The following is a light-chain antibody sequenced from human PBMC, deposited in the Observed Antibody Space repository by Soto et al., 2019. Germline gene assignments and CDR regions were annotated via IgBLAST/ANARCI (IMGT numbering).Light chain of an antibody. CDR1: QSISSW. Sequence: DIQMTQSPSTLSASVGDRVTITCRASQSISSWLAWYQQKPGKAPQLLIYTASSLESGVPSRFSGSGSGTEFTLTISSLQPDDVATYYCQQYNSYRTFGQGTKVEIK. CDR2: TAS. V-gene: IGKV1-5*03. CDR3: QQYNSYRT. J-gene: IGKJ1*01.